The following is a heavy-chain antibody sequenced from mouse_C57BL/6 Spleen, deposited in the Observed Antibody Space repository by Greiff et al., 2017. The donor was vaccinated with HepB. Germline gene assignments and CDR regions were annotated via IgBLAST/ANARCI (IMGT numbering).Heavy chain of an antibody. J-gene: IGHJ1*03. V-gene: IGHV5-12*01. Sequence: EVQLVESGGGLVQPGGSLKLSCAASGFTFSDYYMYWVRQTPEKRLEWVAYISNGGGSTYYPDTVKGRFTISRDNAKNTLYLQMSRLKSEDTAMYYCARPGDGYWYFDVWGTGTTVTVSS. CDR2: ISNGGGST. CDR3: ARPGDGYWYFDV. CDR1: GFTFSDYY. D-gene: IGHD2-3*01.